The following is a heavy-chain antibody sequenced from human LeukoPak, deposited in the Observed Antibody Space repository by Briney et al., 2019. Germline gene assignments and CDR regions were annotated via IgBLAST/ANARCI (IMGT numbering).Heavy chain of an antibody. CDR2: IYVTGN. CDR1: GGSIGTYY. V-gene: IGHV4-59*08. J-gene: IGHJ6*03. D-gene: IGHD3-16*02. CDR3: ARHIGGGIEDMDV. Sequence: SETLSLTCTVSGGSIGTYYWSWVRQSPGKGLEWIGYIYVTGNRYTPYPQSRVTISVDTSRNQFFLKMSSVTAADTAVYYCARHIGGGIEDMDVWGKGTKVTVSS.